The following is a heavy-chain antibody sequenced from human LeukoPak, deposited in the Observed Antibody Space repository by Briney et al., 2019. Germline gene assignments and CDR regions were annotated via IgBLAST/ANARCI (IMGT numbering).Heavy chain of an antibody. V-gene: IGHV5-51*01. Sequence: GESLKISCKASGYSFTSYWIGWVRQLPGKGLEWMGSIFPGDSDTRYSPSFQGQVTISADKSISTAYLQWSSLKASDTAIYYCARLIGIAATGGPFDYWGQGTLVTVSS. CDR3: ARLIGIAATGGPFDY. CDR1: GYSFTSYW. CDR2: IFPGDSDT. D-gene: IGHD6-13*01. J-gene: IGHJ4*02.